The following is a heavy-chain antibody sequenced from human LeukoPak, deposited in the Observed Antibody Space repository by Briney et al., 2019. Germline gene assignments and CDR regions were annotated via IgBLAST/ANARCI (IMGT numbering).Heavy chain of an antibody. CDR2: IYHSGST. J-gene: IGHJ5*02. CDR1: GGSISSYY. V-gene: IGHV4-38-2*02. D-gene: IGHD3-3*01. Sequence: SETLSLTCTVSGGSISSYYWSWIRQPPGKGLEWIGSIYHSGSTYYNPSLKSRVTISVDTSKNQFSLKLSSVTAADTAVYYCARVQPRYYDFWSGYQSENWFDPWGQGTLVTVSS. CDR3: ARVQPRYYDFWSGYQSENWFDP.